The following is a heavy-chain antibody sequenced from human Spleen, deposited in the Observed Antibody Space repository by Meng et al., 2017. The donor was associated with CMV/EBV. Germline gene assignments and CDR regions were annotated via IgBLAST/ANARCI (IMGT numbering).Heavy chain of an antibody. CDR1: GYTFTSYD. Sequence: ASVKVSCKASGYTFTSYDINWVRQATGQGLEWMGWMNPNSGNTGYAQKFRGRVTITRNTSISTAYMELSSLRSEDTAVYYCARDVNDFWSGSNWFDPWGQGTLVTVSS. CDR2: MNPNSGNT. CDR3: ARDVNDFWSGSNWFDP. D-gene: IGHD3-3*01. J-gene: IGHJ5*02. V-gene: IGHV1-8*03.